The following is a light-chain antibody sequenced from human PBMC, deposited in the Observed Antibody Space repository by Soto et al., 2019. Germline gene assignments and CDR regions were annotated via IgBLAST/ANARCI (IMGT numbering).Light chain of an antibody. CDR2: TNN. V-gene: IGLV1-47*01. Sequence: QSVLTQPPSASGTPGQRVTISCSGSSSNIGSYYVYWYQQLPGTAPKLLIYTNNQRPSGVPDRFSGSKSGTSASLAISGLRSEDEADYYCAAWDDSLKVFGTGTKLTVL. CDR1: SSNIGSYY. J-gene: IGLJ1*01. CDR3: AAWDDSLKV.